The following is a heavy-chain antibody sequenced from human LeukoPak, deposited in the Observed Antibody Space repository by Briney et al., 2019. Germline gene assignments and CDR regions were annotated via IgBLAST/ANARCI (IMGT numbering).Heavy chain of an antibody. J-gene: IGHJ6*04. Sequence: GGSLRLSCAASGFTFSDYYMSWIRQAPGKGLEWVSFISSSGSYTKYADSVEGRFTISRDNAKNSLYLQMNSLGAEDTAVYYCARGELATTPYYYYHGMDVWGKGTTVTVSS. CDR1: GFTFSDYY. D-gene: IGHD2-15*01. CDR2: ISSSGSYT. CDR3: ARGELATTPYYYYHGMDV. V-gene: IGHV3-11*06.